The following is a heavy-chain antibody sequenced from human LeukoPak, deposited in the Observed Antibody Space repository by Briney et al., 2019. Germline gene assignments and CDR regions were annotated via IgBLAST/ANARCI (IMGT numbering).Heavy chain of an antibody. Sequence: PSETLSLTCTVSGGPISGDYWSWIRLPPGKRLEWIGYIYYSGSTNYNPSLKSRVTISVDTSKNQFSLKVSFVTAADTAIYYCARQEMATTGEISCWGQGTLVTVSS. CDR2: IYYSGST. J-gene: IGHJ4*02. CDR1: GGPISGDY. V-gene: IGHV4-59*08. D-gene: IGHD5-24*01. CDR3: ARQEMATTGEISC.